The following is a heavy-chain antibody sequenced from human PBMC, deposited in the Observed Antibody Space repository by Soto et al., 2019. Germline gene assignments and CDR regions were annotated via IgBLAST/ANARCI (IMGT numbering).Heavy chain of an antibody. J-gene: IGHJ6*03. V-gene: IGHV3-21*01. Sequence: GGSLRLSCAASGFTFSSYSMNWVRQAPGKGLEWVSSISSSSSYIYYADSVKGRFTISRDNAKNSLYLQMNSLRAEDTAVYYCARVAPIEGIADLGYYMDVWGKGTTVTVSS. CDR3: ARVAPIEGIADLGYYMDV. CDR1: GFTFSSYS. D-gene: IGHD6-13*01. CDR2: ISSSSSYI.